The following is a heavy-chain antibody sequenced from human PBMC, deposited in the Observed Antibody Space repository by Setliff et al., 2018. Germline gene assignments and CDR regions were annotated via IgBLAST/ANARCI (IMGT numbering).Heavy chain of an antibody. D-gene: IGHD3-3*01. CDR1: GGSIINNNYY. CDR2: IYYSGTT. CDR3: ASGGAGFFTSGR. Sequence: LSLTCTVSGGSIINNNYYWGWIRQPPGKGLEWIGTIYYSGTTYYNPSLKSRVTISIDTSKNQFSLNLNSVTAADTAVYYCASGGAGFFTSGRWGQGTLVTSPQ. V-gene: IGHV4-39*01. J-gene: IGHJ4*02.